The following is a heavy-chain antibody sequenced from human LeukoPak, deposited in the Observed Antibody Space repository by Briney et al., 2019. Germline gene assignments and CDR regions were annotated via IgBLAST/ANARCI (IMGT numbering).Heavy chain of an antibody. Sequence: PSETLSLTCTVSGGSISSSSYYWGWIRQPPGKGLEWIGSIYYSGSTYYNPSLKSRVTISVDTSKRQFSLKLSSVTAADTAVYYCATERSDKSGQVGFDYWGQGTLVTVSS. CDR3: ATERSDKSGQVGFDY. V-gene: IGHV4-39*07. D-gene: IGHD3-10*01. CDR1: GGSISSSSYY. CDR2: IYYSGST. J-gene: IGHJ4*02.